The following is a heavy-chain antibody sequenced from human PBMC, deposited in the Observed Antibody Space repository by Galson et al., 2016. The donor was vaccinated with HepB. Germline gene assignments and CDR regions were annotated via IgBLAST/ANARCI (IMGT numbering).Heavy chain of an antibody. CDR3: ARNIVAAGPFDY. V-gene: IGHV3-30*04. CDR1: GFTFSSYA. J-gene: IGHJ4*02. Sequence: SLRLSCAASGFTFSSYAMHWVRQAPGKGLEWVAVISYDGSEKYYADSVKGRFTISRDNSKNTLYLQMSSLRAEDTAVYYCARNIVAAGPFDYWGQGTLVTVSS. D-gene: IGHD6-13*01. CDR2: ISYDGSEK.